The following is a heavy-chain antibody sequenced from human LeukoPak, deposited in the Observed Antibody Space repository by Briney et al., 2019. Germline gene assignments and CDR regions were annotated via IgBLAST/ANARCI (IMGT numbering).Heavy chain of an antibody. CDR3: AKETGDYYDSSGLSIDY. D-gene: IGHD3-22*01. CDR1: GYTFTSYY. Sequence: GASVKVSCKASGYTFTSYYMHWVRQAPGQGLEWMGIINPSGGSTSYAQKFQGRVTMTRDTSTSTVYVELSSLRAEDTAVYYCAKETGDYYDSSGLSIDYWGQGTLVTVSS. J-gene: IGHJ4*02. V-gene: IGHV1-46*01. CDR2: INPSGGST.